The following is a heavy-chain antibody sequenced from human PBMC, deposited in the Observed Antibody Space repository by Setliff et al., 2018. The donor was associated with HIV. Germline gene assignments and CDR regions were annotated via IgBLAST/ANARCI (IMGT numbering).Heavy chain of an antibody. D-gene: IGHD1-26*01. CDR2: ISAYNGNT. Sequence: VASVKVSCKASGYTFTSYGITWVRQAPGQGLEWMGWISAYNGNTNFAQRLQGRVTMTTDTSTSTAYMELRSLRSDDTAVYYCARGRVYSGSNYDGAHDAFDLWGQGTMVTV. V-gene: IGHV1-18*01. CDR1: GYTFTSYG. J-gene: IGHJ3*01. CDR3: ARGRVYSGSNYDGAHDAFDL.